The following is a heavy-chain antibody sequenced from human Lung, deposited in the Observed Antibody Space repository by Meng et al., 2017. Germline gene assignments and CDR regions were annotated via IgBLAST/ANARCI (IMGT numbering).Heavy chain of an antibody. J-gene: IGHJ4*02. CDR3: ARGPTTMAHDFDY. CDR1: GGTFSDYY. Sequence: QVQLQQWGAGLLKPSETLSLTCVVSGGTFSDYYWGWIRQPPGKGLEWIGEINHSGGTNYNPSLESRATISVDTSQNNLSLKLSSVTAADSAVYYCARGPTTMAHDFDYWGQGTLVTVSS. CDR2: INHSGGT. V-gene: IGHV4-34*01. D-gene: IGHD4-11*01.